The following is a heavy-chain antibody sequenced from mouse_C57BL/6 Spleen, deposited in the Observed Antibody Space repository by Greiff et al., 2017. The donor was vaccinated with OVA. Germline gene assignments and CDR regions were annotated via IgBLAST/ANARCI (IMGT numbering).Heavy chain of an antibody. CDR2: IYPGDGDT. Sequence: VQLQQSGAELVKPGASVKISCKASGYAFSSYWMNWVKQRPGKGLEWIGQIYPGDGDTNYNGKFKGKATLTADKSSSTAYMQLSSLTSEDSAVYFCARKGDYYGSPYAMDYWGHGTSVTVSS. CDR3: ARKGDYYGSPYAMDY. V-gene: IGHV1-80*01. D-gene: IGHD1-1*01. J-gene: IGHJ4*01. CDR1: GYAFSSYW.